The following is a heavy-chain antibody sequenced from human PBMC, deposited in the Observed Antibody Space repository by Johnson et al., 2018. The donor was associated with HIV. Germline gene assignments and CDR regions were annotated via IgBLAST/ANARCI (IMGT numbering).Heavy chain of an antibody. D-gene: IGHD3-16*01. Sequence: QVQLVESGGGVVWPGGSLRLSCAASGFTFRAYGIHWVRQAPGKGLEWVAFIRFGGSQKYYADSVKGRFTIPRDNSKNTPYLQMNSLRAEDTAVYYCARAGDYDAFDIWGQGTMVTVSS. V-gene: IGHV3-30*02. CDR3: ARAGDYDAFDI. J-gene: IGHJ3*02. CDR1: GFTFRAYG. CDR2: IRFGGSQK.